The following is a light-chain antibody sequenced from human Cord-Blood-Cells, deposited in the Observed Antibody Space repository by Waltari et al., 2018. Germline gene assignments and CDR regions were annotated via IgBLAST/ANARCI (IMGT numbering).Light chain of an antibody. CDR3: CSYAGSYTWV. V-gene: IGLV2-11*01. CDR1: SSDVGGYNS. J-gene: IGLJ3*02. Sequence: QSALTQPRSVSGSPGQSVTSPCPGTSSDVGGYNSVSWYQHHPGKAPILMIYDVSKRPSGVPDRFSGSKSGNTASLTISGLQAEDEADYYCCSYAGSYTWVFGGGTKLTVL. CDR2: DVS.